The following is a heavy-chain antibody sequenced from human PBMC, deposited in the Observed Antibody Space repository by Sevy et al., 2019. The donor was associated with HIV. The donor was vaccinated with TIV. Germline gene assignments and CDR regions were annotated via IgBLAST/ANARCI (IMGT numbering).Heavy chain of an antibody. CDR3: ARVRDSSGYYFHNYYYYCMDV. J-gene: IGHJ6*02. CDR2: MNPNSGNT. CDR1: GYTFTSYD. V-gene: IGHV1-8*01. D-gene: IGHD3-22*01. Sequence: ASVKVSCKASGYTFTSYDINWVRQATGQGLEWMGWMNPNSGNTGYAQKLQGRVTMTRNTSISTAYMELSSLRSEDTAVYYCARVRDSSGYYFHNYYYYCMDVWGQGTTVTVSS.